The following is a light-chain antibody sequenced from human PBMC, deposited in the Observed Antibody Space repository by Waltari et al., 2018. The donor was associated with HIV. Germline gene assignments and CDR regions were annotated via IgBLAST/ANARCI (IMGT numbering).Light chain of an antibody. Sequence: DMVLTQSPATLSLSPVERATLSAKASQRVTTYVASYQENPGQAPRRLIYDASQSASGIPARVSGSVSVTDFTLTISSLEPEDFAVYYCQQRSKWPPLTFGGGTKVEIK. CDR2: DAS. J-gene: IGKJ4*01. CDR1: QRVTTY. CDR3: QQRSKWPPLT. V-gene: IGKV3-11*01.